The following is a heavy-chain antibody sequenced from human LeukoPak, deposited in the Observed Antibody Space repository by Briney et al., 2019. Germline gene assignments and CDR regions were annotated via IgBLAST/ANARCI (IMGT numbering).Heavy chain of an antibody. V-gene: IGHV4-59*01. Sequence: PSETLSLTCTVSGGSISSYYWSWIRQPPGKGLEWIGYIYYTVSTNYNPSLKSRVTISVDTSKNQFSLKLSSVTAADTAMYYCARDDDGWDAFDIWGQGTMVTVSS. CDR2: IYYTVST. CDR3: ARDDDGWDAFDI. D-gene: IGHD5-24*01. CDR1: GGSISSYY. J-gene: IGHJ3*02.